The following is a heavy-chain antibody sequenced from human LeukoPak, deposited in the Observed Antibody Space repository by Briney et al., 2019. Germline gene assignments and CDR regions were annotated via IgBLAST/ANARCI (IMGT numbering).Heavy chain of an antibody. CDR2: ISKSGSNV. CDR1: VFSFNFYD. Sequence: QPGGSLRLSCAASVFSFNFYDMNWVRQAPGRGLEWISSISKSGSNVSYADSVKGRFTISRDNAKNSLFLQLNSLRAEDTAIYYCARRELDSSGWLGGYYFDVWGQGTLVTVSS. CDR3: ARRELDSSGWLGGYYFDV. V-gene: IGHV3-48*03. J-gene: IGHJ4*02. D-gene: IGHD6-13*01.